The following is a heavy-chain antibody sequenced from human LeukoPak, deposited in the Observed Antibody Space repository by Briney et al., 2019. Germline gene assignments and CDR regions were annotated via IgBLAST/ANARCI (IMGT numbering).Heavy chain of an antibody. Sequence: PSETLSLTCAVYGGSFSGYYWSWIRQPPGKGLEWIGEINHSGSTNYNPSLKSRVTISVDTSKNQFSLKLSSVTAADTAVYYCARVVWFGESSYYFDYWGQGTLVTVSS. J-gene: IGHJ4*02. CDR3: ARVVWFGESSYYFDY. D-gene: IGHD3-10*01. V-gene: IGHV4-34*01. CDR1: GGSFSGYY. CDR2: INHSGST.